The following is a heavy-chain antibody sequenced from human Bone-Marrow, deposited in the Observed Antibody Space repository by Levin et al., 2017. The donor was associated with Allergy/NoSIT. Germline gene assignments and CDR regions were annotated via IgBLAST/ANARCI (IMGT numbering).Heavy chain of an antibody. CDR3: ARHGDDSKSPSDFYPGYFDS. Sequence: PGGSLRLSCAASGFTFRENYMSWIRQAPGTGLVWISYISGRGDSTHYADSVRGRFTISRDNAKKSLFLEMENVRAEDTAIYYCARHGDDSKSPSDFYPGYFDSWGQGTLVTVSS. J-gene: IGHJ4*02. V-gene: IGHV3-11*01. CDR1: GFTFRENY. CDR2: ISGRGDST. D-gene: IGHD3/OR15-3a*01.